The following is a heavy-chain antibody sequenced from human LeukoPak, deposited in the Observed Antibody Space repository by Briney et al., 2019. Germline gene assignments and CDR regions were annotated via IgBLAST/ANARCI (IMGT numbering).Heavy chain of an antibody. V-gene: IGHV1-24*01. J-gene: IGHJ4*02. CDR3: ASIYDSSGYSFDY. CDR1: GYTLTELS. Sequence: ASVKVSCKVSGYTLTELSMHWVRQAPGKGLEWMGGFDPEDGETIYAQKFQGRVTMTRDTSTSTVYMELSSLRSEDTAVYYCASIYDSSGYSFDYWGQGTLVTVSS. D-gene: IGHD3-22*01. CDR2: FDPEDGET.